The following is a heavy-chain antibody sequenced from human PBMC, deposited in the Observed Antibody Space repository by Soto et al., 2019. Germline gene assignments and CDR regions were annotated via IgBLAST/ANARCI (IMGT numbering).Heavy chain of an antibody. CDR3: RNERASGNWYFDF. CDR2: VSRSGDDT. J-gene: IGHJ2*01. CDR1: ELTFSSYA. V-gene: IGHV3-23*01. D-gene: IGHD1-26*01. Sequence: VQLLESGGGLVQPGGSLRLSCAASELTFSSYAMSWVRQAPGKGLEWVSTVSRSGDDTFYAGSVKGRFTISRDNPRDTLYLQMNRLGAADSAVYYWRNERASGNWYFDFWGRGTLVIVSS.